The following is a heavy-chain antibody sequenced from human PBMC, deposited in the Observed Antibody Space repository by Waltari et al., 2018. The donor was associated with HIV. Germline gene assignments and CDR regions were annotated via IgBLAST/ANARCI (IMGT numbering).Heavy chain of an antibody. V-gene: IGHV3-48*02. CDR3: AGGLMTTSPT. J-gene: IGHJ5*02. D-gene: IGHD4-17*01. CDR2: ISSSSSTI. Sequence: EVQLLESGGGWVQPRGSLRLSCEASGFTFSSYSMNWVRQAPGKGLEWVSYISSSSSTIYYADSVKGRFTISRDNAKNSLYLQMNSLRDEDTAVYYCAGGLMTTSPTWGQGTLVTVSS. CDR1: GFTFSSYS.